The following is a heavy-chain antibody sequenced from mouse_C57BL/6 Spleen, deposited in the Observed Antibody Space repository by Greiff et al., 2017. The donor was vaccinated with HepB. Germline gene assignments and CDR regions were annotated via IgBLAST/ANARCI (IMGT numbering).Heavy chain of an antibody. CDR1: GFNIKDYY. J-gene: IGHJ2*01. V-gene: IGHV14-1*01. D-gene: IGHD2-4*01. CDR3: TSRYYDYGYFDY. CDR2: IDPEDGDT. Sequence: EVQLQQSGAELVRPGASVKLSCTASGFNIKDYYMHWVKQRPEQGLEWIGRIDPEDGDTEYAPKFQGKATMTADTSSNTAYLQLSSLTSEDTAVYYCTSRYYDYGYFDYWGQGTTLTVSS.